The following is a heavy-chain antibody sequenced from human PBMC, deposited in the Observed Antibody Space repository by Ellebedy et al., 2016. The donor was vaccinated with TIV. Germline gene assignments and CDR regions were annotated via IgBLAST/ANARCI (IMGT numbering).Heavy chain of an antibody. CDR2: ISSSSASI. CDR1: GFMFSSYA. CDR3: ARGNGGHPHFDY. J-gene: IGHJ4*02. D-gene: IGHD2-8*01. Sequence: GESLKISXATSGFMFSSYAMNWVRQGPGKGLQWVSSISSSSASISYADSVKGRFTISRDNSKNTLYLQMNSLRAEDTAVYYCARGNGGHPHFDYWGQGTLVTVSS. V-gene: IGHV3-21*04.